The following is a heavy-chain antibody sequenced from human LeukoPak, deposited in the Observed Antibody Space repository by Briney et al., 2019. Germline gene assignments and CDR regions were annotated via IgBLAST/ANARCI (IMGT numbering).Heavy chain of an antibody. CDR3: ARETKGAAAIDY. CDR2: IYTTGSA. J-gene: IGHJ4*02. CDR1: GGSISRYY. V-gene: IGHV4-4*07. Sequence: KPSETLSLTCTVSGGSISRYYWTWIRQPAGKGLEWIGRIYTTGSASYNPSLKSRVTMSVDTSKNRFSLNLNSVTAADTAVYYCARETKGAAAIDYWGQGTLVTVSS. D-gene: IGHD6-13*01.